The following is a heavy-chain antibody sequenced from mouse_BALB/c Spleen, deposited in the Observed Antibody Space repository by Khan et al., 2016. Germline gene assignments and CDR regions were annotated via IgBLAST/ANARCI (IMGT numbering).Heavy chain of an antibody. CDR1: GYSITSDYA. D-gene: IGHD1-1*02. CDR2: ISYSGST. CDR3: ARYGYYSIDY. Sequence: EVQLQESGPGLVKPSQSLSLTCTVTGYSITSDYAWNWIRQFPGNKLEWMGYISYSGSTSYNPSLKSRISITRDTSKNQFFLQLNSVTTEVTATYYCARYGYYSIDYWGQGTSVTVSS. V-gene: IGHV3-2*02. J-gene: IGHJ4*01.